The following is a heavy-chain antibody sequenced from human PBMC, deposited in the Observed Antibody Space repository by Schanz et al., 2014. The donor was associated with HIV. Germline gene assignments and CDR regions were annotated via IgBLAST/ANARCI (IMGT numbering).Heavy chain of an antibody. CDR2: VKPNNGDT. CDR1: GYTFTNYG. D-gene: IGHD1-20*01. Sequence: QVQLVQSGAEVKKPGASVKVSCKASGYTFTNYGISWVRQAPSHGLEWMGWVKPNNGDTYYPQKFRGRVTMTRDTSITTASLELSGLTSDDTAVYFCARNRYNLLPFDSWGQGTLVTVSS. V-gene: IGHV1-18*01. CDR3: ARNRYNLLPFDS. J-gene: IGHJ4*02.